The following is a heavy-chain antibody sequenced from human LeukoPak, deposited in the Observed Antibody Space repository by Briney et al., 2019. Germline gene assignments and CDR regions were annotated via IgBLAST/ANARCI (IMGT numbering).Heavy chain of an antibody. D-gene: IGHD1-1*01. CDR3: AKVDYWSPENNFDS. Sequence: QTGVSLRLSCVASGFPFRSYAMTWVRQTPGKGLESVSVITDDEDTYYADSVKGRFTISRDNSQNTVFLQMNSLRVEDTAVYYCAKVDYWSPENNFDSWGQATLVTVSS. V-gene: IGHV3-23*01. CDR2: ITDDEDT. J-gene: IGHJ4*02. CDR1: GFPFRSYA.